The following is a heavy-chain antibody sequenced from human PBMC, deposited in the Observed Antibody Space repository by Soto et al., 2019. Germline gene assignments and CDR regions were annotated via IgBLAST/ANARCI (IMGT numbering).Heavy chain of an antibody. CDR2: VSGNNGAS. Sequence: ASVKVSCKASGYTSADFGISWVRQAPGQGLEWMGWVSGNNGASNPAPKVQGRITMTLDTSTGVSYMALRSLRSDDAAIYYCVRDQKYFRVNGNWFDSWGQGTLVTVSS. J-gene: IGHJ5*01. CDR1: GYTSADFG. D-gene: IGHD2-2*01. V-gene: IGHV1-18*04. CDR3: VRDQKYFRVNGNWFDS.